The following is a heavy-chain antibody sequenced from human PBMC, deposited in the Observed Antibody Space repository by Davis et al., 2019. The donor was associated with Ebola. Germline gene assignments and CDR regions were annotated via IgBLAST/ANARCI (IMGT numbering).Heavy chain of an antibody. CDR2: INPSGGST. CDR1: GYTFTSYY. CDR3: ARDLGRFGELLYDWFDP. Sequence: AASVKVSCKASGYTFTSYYMHWVRQAPGQELEWMGIINPSGGSTSYAQKFQGRVTMTRDTSTSTVYMELSSLRSEDTAVYYCARDLGRFGELLYDWFDPWGQGTLVTVSS. J-gene: IGHJ5*02. V-gene: IGHV1-46*01. D-gene: IGHD3-10*01.